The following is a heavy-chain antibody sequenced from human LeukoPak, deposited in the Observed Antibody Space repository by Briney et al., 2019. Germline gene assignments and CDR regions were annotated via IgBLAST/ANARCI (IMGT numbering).Heavy chain of an antibody. CDR2: KKVAGSQ. CDR1: GFTFSRHW. V-gene: IGHV3-7*01. Sequence: TGGSLRLSCAASGFTFSRHWMGWVRQAPGKGVEWVAHKKVAGSQYYVDTVKGRFIITSDNAKNSLDLQMNSLRAEDTAVYSCARGPDYGDRLDYFDYWGQGTLVTVSS. CDR3: ARGPDYGDRLDYFDY. D-gene: IGHD4-17*01. J-gene: IGHJ4*02.